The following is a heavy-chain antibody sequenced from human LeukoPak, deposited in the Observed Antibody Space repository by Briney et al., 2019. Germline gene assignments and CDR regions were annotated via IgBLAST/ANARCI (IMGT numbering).Heavy chain of an antibody. Sequence: PSETLSLTCTVSGGSISSSSYYWGWIRQPPGKGLEWIVTIYYSGATYYNPSLKSRVIISVDTSKNQFSLKLSSVTAADAAVYYCARIVPAATTHDYWGQGTLVTVSS. V-gene: IGHV4-39*01. J-gene: IGHJ4*02. CDR2: IYYSGAT. CDR3: ARIVPAATTHDY. D-gene: IGHD2-2*01. CDR1: GGSISSSSYY.